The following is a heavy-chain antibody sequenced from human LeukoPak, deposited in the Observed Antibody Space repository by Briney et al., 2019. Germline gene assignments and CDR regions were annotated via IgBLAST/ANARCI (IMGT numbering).Heavy chain of an antibody. V-gene: IGHV4-34*01. CDR3: ARGGGGLYSYGYADYYFDY. J-gene: IGHJ4*02. CDR2: INHSGST. Sequence: SETLSLTCAVYGGSFSGYYWSWIRQPPGKGLEWIGEINHSGSTNYNPSLKSRVTISVDTSKNQFSLKLSSVTAADTAVYYCARGGGGLYSYGYADYYFDYWGQGTLVTVSS. CDR1: GGSFSGYY. D-gene: IGHD5-18*01.